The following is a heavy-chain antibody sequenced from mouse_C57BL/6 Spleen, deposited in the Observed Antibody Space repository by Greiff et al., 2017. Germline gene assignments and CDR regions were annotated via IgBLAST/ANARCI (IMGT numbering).Heavy chain of an antibody. J-gene: IGHJ4*01. V-gene: IGHV1-82*01. CDR1: GYAFSSSW. CDR2: IYPGDGDT. D-gene: IGHD1-1*01. CDR3: ASRRDYYGSSFMDY. Sequence: QVQLKESGPELVKPGASVKISCKASGYAFSSSWMNWVKQRPGKGLEWIGRIYPGDGDTNYNGKFKGKATLTADKSSSTAYMQLSSLTSEDSAVYFCASRRDYYGSSFMDYWGQGTSVTVSS.